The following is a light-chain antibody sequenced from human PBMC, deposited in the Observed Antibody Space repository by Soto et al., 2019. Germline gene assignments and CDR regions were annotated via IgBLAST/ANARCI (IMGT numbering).Light chain of an antibody. CDR1: QHISNY. CDR3: HQTFTPPLT. J-gene: IGKJ4*01. CDR2: AAS. V-gene: IGKV1-39*01. Sequence: IRITPSPSSLSTTGGDRVPITCQASQHISNYLNWYRKSPGRAPELLIYAASTLQSGVPSRFSGSGSGTDFTLTIRSLQPEDFATYWCHQTFTPPLTFGGGTKVEI.